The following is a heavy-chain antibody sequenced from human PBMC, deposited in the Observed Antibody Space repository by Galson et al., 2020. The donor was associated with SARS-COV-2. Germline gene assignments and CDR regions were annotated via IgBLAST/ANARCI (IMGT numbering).Heavy chain of an antibody. J-gene: IGHJ4*02. CDR1: GFTFSSYW. Sequence: GGSLRLSCAVSGFTFSSYWMHWVRQAQGKGLVWVSRIYSEGSSTSYADSVKGRFTISEDNAKNTLYLQMNSLRAEDTAVYYCARGDMGNDYFDYWGQGTLVTVSS. CDR2: IYSEGSST. CDR3: ARGDMGNDYFDY. D-gene: IGHD7-27*01. V-gene: IGHV3-74*01.